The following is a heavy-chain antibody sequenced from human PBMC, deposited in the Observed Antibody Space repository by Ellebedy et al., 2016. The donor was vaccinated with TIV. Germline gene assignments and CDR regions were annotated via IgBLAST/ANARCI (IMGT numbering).Heavy chain of an antibody. CDR2: IFDTGST. V-gene: IGHV4-61*01. J-gene: IGHJ4*02. CDR3: ARAQGYRTWFYFDY. D-gene: IGHD6-13*01. CDR1: GGSVSGGSWY. Sequence: MPSETLSLTCTVSGGSVSGGSWYWSWIRQSPGMGLEWIGYIFDTGSTDYNPSLKSRATISVDRSMNQFSLKLNSVTAADTAVYYCARAQGYRTWFYFDYWGQGTLVTVSS.